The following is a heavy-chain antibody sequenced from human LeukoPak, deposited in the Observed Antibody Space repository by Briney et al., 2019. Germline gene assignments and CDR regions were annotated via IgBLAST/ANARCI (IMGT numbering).Heavy chain of an antibody. D-gene: IGHD1-26*01. CDR3: ARVREDSMDV. CDR1: GFTFSSYA. J-gene: IGHJ6*02. Sequence: GGSLRLSCAASGFTFSSYAMNWVRQAPGKGLEWVSYISSSGSTIYYADSVKGRFTISRDNAKNSLYLQMNSLRAEDTAVYYCARVREDSMDVWGQGTTVTVSS. CDR2: ISSSGSTI. V-gene: IGHV3-48*03.